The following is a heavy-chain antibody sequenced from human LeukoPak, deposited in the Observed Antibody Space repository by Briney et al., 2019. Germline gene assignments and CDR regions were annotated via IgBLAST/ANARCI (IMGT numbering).Heavy chain of an antibody. CDR1: GFTFSSYW. D-gene: IGHD3-10*01. J-gene: IGHJ4*02. V-gene: IGHV3-7*01. CDR3: ARDSAWFGELQTY. Sequence: GGTLRLSCAASGFTFSSYWMSWVRQAPGKGLEWVANINQDGSEKYYVDSVKGRLTISRDNAKTSLYLQINSLRAEDTAVYYCARDSAWFGELQTYRGQGTLVTVSS. CDR2: INQDGSEK.